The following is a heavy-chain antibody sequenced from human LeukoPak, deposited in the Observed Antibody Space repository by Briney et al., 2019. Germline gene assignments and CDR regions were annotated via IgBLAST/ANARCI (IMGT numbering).Heavy chain of an antibody. Sequence: SETLSLTCTVSGGSISSYYWGWIRQPPGKGLEWIGSISYSGTTYYNPSLKSRVTISVDTSKNPFSLKLSSVTAADTAVYYCARHLVGRFGDHDGYYFDYWGQGTLVTVSS. J-gene: IGHJ4*02. D-gene: IGHD3-10*01. CDR2: ISYSGTT. V-gene: IGHV4-39*01. CDR3: ARHLVGRFGDHDGYYFDY. CDR1: GGSISSYY.